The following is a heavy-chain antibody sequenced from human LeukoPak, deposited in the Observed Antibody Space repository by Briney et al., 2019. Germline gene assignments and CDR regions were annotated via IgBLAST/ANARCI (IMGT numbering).Heavy chain of an antibody. J-gene: IGHJ4*02. V-gene: IGHV3-48*04. CDR2: ISSSGSTI. D-gene: IGHD3-10*01. CDR3: AREGSLTSSFDY. Sequence: GGSLRLSCAASGFTFNTYTMSWVRQAPGKGLEWVSYISSSGSTIYYADSVKGRFTISRDNAKNSLYLQMNSLRAEVTAVYYCAREGSLTSSFDYWGQGTLVTVSS. CDR1: GFTFNTYT.